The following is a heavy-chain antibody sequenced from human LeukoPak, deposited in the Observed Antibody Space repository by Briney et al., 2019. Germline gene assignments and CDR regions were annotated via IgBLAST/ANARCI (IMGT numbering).Heavy chain of an antibody. V-gene: IGHV1-2*02. D-gene: IGHD3-10*01. J-gene: IGHJ3*02. CDR1: GYTFTGYY. Sequence: APVKVSCKASGYTFTGYYMHWVRQAPGQGLEWMGWINPNSGGTNYAQKFQGRVTMTRDTSISTAYMELSRLRSDDTAVYYCAREMNGSGSYDAFDIWGQGTMVTVSS. CDR3: AREMNGSGSYDAFDI. CDR2: INPNSGGT.